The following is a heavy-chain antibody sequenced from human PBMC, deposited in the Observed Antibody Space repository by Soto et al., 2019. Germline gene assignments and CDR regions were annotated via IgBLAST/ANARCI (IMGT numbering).Heavy chain of an antibody. V-gene: IGHV1-69*02. Sequence: GASVKVSCKASGGTFSSYTISWVRQAPGQGLEWMGRIIPILGIANYAQKFQGRVTITADKSTSTAYMELSSLRSEDTAVYYCASIEPGSPVGFDYWGQGTLVTVSS. D-gene: IGHD3-10*01. J-gene: IGHJ4*02. CDR2: IIPILGIA. CDR3: ASIEPGSPVGFDY. CDR1: GGTFSSYT.